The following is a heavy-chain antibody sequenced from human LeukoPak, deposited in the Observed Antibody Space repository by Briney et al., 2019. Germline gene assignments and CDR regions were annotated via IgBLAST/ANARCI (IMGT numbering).Heavy chain of an antibody. D-gene: IGHD2-2*01. CDR3: ARLDIVVVGTNWFDP. V-gene: IGHV4-34*01. CDR2: INHSGST. J-gene: IGHJ5*02. CDR1: GGSFSGYY. Sequence: PSETLSLTCAVYGGSFSGYYWSWIRQPPGKGLEWIGEINHSGSTNYNPSLKSRVTISVDTSKNQFSLKLSSVTAADTAVYYCARLDIVVVGTNWFDPWGQGTLVTVSS.